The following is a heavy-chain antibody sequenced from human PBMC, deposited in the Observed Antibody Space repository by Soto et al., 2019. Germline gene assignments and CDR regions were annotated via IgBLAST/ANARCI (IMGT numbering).Heavy chain of an antibody. CDR3: AGAVVVVPAAIPYYYGMDV. J-gene: IGHJ6*02. D-gene: IGHD2-2*01. Sequence: VASVKVSCKASGYTFTSYAMHWVRQAPGQRLEWMGWINAGNGNTKYSQKFQGRVTITRDTSASTAYMELSSLRSEDTAVYYCAGAVVVVPAAIPYYYGMDVWGQGTTVTVSS. CDR2: INAGNGNT. CDR1: GYTFTSYA. V-gene: IGHV1-3*01.